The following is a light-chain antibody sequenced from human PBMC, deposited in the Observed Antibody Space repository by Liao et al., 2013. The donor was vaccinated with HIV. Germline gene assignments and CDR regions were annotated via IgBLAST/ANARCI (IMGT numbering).Light chain of an antibody. CDR3: QVWDSSSDHHYV. V-gene: IGLV3-21*01. CDR1: NIGSQR. CDR2: YDS. J-gene: IGLJ1*01. Sequence: SYVLSQAPSVSVAPGKTARISCGGNNIGSQRVHWYQRKPGQAPVVVIYYDSDRPSGVPERFSGSNSGNTATLTISRVEAGDEADYYCQVWDSSSDHHYVFGTGTKVTVL.